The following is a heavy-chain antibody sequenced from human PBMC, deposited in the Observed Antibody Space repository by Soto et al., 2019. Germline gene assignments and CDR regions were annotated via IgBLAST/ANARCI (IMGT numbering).Heavy chain of an antibody. D-gene: IGHD3-10*01. CDR2: IYYSGST. J-gene: IGHJ5*02. CDR3: ARSSGVSATNWFDA. Sequence: PSETLSLTCGVSCGSISSINWWSWVRQTPGKGLEWIGEIYYSGSTNYNPSLTSRVTMSIDKSKNQFFLNLTSVTAADTALYYCARSSGVSATNWFDAWGQGTLVTVSS. V-gene: IGHV4-4*02. CDR1: CGSISSINW.